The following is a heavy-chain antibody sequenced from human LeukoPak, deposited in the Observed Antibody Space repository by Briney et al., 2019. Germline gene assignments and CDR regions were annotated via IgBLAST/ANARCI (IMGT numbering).Heavy chain of an antibody. J-gene: IGHJ6*02. CDR2: IYYSGST. V-gene: IGHV4-39*07. CDR3: ARLMIPDILTGYYYYGMDV. Sequence: SETLSLTCTVSGGSISSSSYYWGWVRQPPGKGLEWIGSIYYSGSTYYNPSLKSRVTISVDTSKNQFSLKLSSVTAADTAVYYCARLMIPDILTGYYYYGMDVWGQGTTVTVSS. CDR1: GGSISSSSYY. D-gene: IGHD3-9*01.